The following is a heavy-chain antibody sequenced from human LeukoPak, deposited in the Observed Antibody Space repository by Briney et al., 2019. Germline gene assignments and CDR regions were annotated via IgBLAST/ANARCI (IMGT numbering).Heavy chain of an antibody. V-gene: IGHV4-59*08. J-gene: IGHJ4*02. CDR3: ARGAVVIGFDY. CDR2: IYYSGST. D-gene: IGHD3-22*01. Sequence: SETLSLTCTVSGGSISSYYWSWTRQPPGKGLEWIGYIYYSGSTNYNPSLKSRVTISVDTSKNQFSLKLSSVTAADTAVYYCARGAVVIGFDYWGQGTLVTVSS. CDR1: GGSISSYY.